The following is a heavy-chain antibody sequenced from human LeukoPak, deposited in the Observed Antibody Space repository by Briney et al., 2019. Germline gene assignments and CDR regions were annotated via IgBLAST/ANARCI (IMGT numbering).Heavy chain of an antibody. CDR2: IKQDGSEK. Sequence: GGSLRLSCAASGFTSSRYWMSWVRQAPGKGLEWVANIKQDGSEKYYEDSVKGRFTISRDNAKNSLYLQMDSLRAEDTAVYYCARGLMGGYPRFDYWGQGTLVTVSS. J-gene: IGHJ4*02. CDR1: GFTSSRYW. V-gene: IGHV3-7*01. D-gene: IGHD3-22*01. CDR3: ARGLMGGYPRFDY.